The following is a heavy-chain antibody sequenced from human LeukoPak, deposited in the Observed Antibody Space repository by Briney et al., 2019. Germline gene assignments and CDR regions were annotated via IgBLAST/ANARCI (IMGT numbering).Heavy chain of an antibody. CDR1: EFTFSSYA. CDR2: ISAGGGST. Sequence: GGSLRLSCAVSEFTFSSYAMSWVRQAPGKGLEWVSSISAGGGSTHYADSVKGRFTISRDNSKNTLDLQMNSLRAEDTAVYYCAKDQSVDTGIIGRSDYWGQGTLVTVSS. V-gene: IGHV3-23*01. D-gene: IGHD5-18*01. J-gene: IGHJ4*02. CDR3: AKDQSVDTGIIGRSDY.